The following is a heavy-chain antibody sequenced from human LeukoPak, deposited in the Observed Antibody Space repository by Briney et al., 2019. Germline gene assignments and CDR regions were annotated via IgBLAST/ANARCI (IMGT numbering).Heavy chain of an antibody. Sequence: GGSLRLSCAASGFTFTSYSMNWVRQAPGKGLEWVSTISGGGGSTYYADSVKGRFTISRDNSKNTLYLQMNSLRAEDTAVYYCAKFKAVVVAATPVPYFDYWGQGTLVTVSS. J-gene: IGHJ4*02. V-gene: IGHV3-23*01. D-gene: IGHD2-15*01. CDR2: ISGGGGST. CDR3: AKFKAVVVAATPVPYFDY. CDR1: GFTFTSYS.